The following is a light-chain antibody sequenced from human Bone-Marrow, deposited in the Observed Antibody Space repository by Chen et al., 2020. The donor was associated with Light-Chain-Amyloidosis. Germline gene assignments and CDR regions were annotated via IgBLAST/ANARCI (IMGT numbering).Light chain of an antibody. CDR3: QGWDRSSDRPV. V-gene: IGLV3-21*02. CDR1: NIGSTS. Sequence: SYVLTQPSSVSVAPGQTATIACGGNNIGSTSVHWYQQTPGQAPLLVVYDDSDRTSGIPERLSGSNSGNTTTLNISRVEAGDEADYYCQGWDRSSDRPVFGGGTKLTVL. CDR2: DDS. J-gene: IGLJ3*02.